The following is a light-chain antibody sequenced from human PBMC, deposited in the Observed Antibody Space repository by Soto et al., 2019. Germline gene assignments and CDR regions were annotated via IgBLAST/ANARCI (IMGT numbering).Light chain of an antibody. J-gene: IGLJ1*01. CDR1: SSNIGAGYD. V-gene: IGLV1-40*01. CDR3: QSYDSSLSGPYV. CDR2: VNN. Sequence: QSALTQPPSVSGAPGQRVTISCTGTSSNIGAGYDVNWYQQLPGTAPKLLIYVNNNRPSGVPDRFSGFKSGTSASLAITGLRAEDEADYYCQSYDSSLSGPYVFGTGTNLTVL.